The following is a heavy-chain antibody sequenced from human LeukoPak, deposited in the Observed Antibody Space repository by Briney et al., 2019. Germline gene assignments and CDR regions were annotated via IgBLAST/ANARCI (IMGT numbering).Heavy chain of an antibody. CDR2: ISYDGSNK. Sequence: GGSLRLSCAASGFTFSSYGMHWVRQAPGKGLEWVAVISYDGSNKYYADSVKGRFTISRDNSKNTLYLQMNSLRAEDTAVYYCAKVGLHYSFDYWGQGTLVIVSS. J-gene: IGHJ4*02. CDR3: AKVGLHYSFDY. D-gene: IGHD3/OR15-3a*01. V-gene: IGHV3-30*18. CDR1: GFTFSSYG.